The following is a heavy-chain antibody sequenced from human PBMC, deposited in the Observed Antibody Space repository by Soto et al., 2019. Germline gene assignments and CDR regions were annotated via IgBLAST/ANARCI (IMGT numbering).Heavy chain of an antibody. CDR3: AKWNGYGDH. CDR2: VSGGSGTT. D-gene: IGHD1-1*01. V-gene: IGHV3-23*01. CDR1: GFSLSTYG. Sequence: EVQLLESGGGLVQPGGSLRLSCTASGFSLSTYGVTWVRQAPGKGLEWVSGVSGGSGTTHYADSVKGRFTITTDNSENPAYLQMNSLRVEDTAVYYCAKWNGYGDHWGQGTLVTVS. J-gene: IGHJ4*02.